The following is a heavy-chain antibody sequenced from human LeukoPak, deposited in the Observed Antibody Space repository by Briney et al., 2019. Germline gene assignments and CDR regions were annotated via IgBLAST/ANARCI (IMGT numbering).Heavy chain of an antibody. J-gene: IGHJ1*01. CDR2: MSYDGSNK. D-gene: IGHD2-15*01. V-gene: IGHV3-30*18. CDR1: GFTFSSYG. Sequence: GGSLRLSCAASGFTFSSYGMHWVRQAPGKGLEWVAVMSYDGSNKYYADSVKGRFTISRDNSKNTLYLQMNSLRAEDTAVYYCAKETAYCSGGSCYNYFQHWGQGTLVTVSS. CDR3: AKETAYCSGGSCYNYFQH.